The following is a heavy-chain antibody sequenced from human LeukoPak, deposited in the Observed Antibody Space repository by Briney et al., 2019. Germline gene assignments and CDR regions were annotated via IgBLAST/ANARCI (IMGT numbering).Heavy chain of an antibody. V-gene: IGHV1-2*06. J-gene: IGHJ4*02. D-gene: IGHD2-15*01. CDR1: GYTFTGYY. CDR3: AACSGGSCPQDY. Sequence: ASVKVSCKASGYTFTGYYMHWVRQAPGQGLEWMGRTNPNSGGTNYAQKFQGRVTMTRDTSISTAYMELSRLRSDDTAVYYCAACSGGSCPQDYWGQGTLVTVSS. CDR2: TNPNSGGT.